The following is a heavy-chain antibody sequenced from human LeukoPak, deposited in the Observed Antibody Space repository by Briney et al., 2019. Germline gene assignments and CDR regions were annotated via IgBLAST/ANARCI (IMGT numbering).Heavy chain of an antibody. Sequence: GGSLRLSCAASGFTFSDYYMSWIRQAPGKGLEWVSYISSSSSYTNYADSVRGRFTISRDNAKNSLYLQMNSLRAEDTAVYYCARGVGYGDYPDYWGQGTLVTVSS. CDR1: GFTFSDYY. D-gene: IGHD4-17*01. CDR3: ARGVGYGDYPDY. V-gene: IGHV3-11*06. CDR2: ISSSSSYT. J-gene: IGHJ4*02.